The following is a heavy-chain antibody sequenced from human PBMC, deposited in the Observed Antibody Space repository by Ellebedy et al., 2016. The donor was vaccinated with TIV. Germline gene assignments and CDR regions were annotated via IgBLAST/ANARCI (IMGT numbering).Heavy chain of an antibody. Sequence: GGSLRLSCVASGFTFSNYWMSWVRQAPGKGLEWVANIKQDGSDQYCVDSVKGRFTMSRDNAKNALYLQMNSLAAEDTAVYYCARGAYTGGWYPDYFDFWGQGTLVTVSP. D-gene: IGHD6-19*01. V-gene: IGHV3-7*04. CDR1: GFTFSNYW. CDR3: ARGAYTGGWYPDYFDF. J-gene: IGHJ4*02. CDR2: IKQDGSDQ.